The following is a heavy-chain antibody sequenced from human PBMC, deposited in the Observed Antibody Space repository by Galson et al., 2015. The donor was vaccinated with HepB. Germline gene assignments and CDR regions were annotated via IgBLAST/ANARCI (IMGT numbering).Heavy chain of an antibody. V-gene: IGHV3-23*01. Sequence: SLRLSCAASGFTFSHYAMSWVRQAPGKGLEWVSGISGSGDNTYYADSVKGRFTISRDNSKNTLYLQMNSLRAEDTAVYYCAKDLTTTFYYYYGMDVWGQGTTVIVSS. CDR2: ISGSGDNT. CDR3: AKDLTTTFYYYYGMDV. J-gene: IGHJ6*02. CDR1: GFTFSHYA. D-gene: IGHD4/OR15-4a*01.